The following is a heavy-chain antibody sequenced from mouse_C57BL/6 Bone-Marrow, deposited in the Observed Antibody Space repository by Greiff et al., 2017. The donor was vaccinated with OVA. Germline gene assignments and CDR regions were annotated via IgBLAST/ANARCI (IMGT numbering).Heavy chain of an antibody. Sequence: QVQLKQSGAELVRPGASVKLSCKASGYTFTDYYINWVKQRPGQGLEWIARIYPGSGNTYYNEKFKGKATLTAEKSSSTAYMQLSSLTSEDSAVYFCARYSSGLPTSFDYWGQGTTLTVSS. V-gene: IGHV1-76*01. CDR1: GYTFTDYY. CDR2: IYPGSGNT. J-gene: IGHJ2*01. D-gene: IGHD3-2*02. CDR3: ARYSSGLPTSFDY.